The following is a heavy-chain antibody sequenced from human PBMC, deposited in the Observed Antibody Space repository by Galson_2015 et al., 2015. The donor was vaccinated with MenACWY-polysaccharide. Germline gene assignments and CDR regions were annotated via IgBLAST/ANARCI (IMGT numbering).Heavy chain of an antibody. D-gene: IGHD2-2*01. CDR1: GGSISSSSYY. J-gene: IGHJ4*02. CDR2: IYYSGST. V-gene: IGHV4-39*01. CDR3: AGRGTYCSSTSCLDY. Sequence: ETLSLTCTVSGGSISSSSYYWGWIRQPPGKGLERIGSIYYSGSTYYNPSLKSRVTISVDTSKNQFSLKLSSVTAADTAVYYCAGRGTYCSSTSCLDYWGQGTLVTVSS.